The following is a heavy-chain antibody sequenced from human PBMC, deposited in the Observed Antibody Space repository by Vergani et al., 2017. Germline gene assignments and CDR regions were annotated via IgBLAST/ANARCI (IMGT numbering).Heavy chain of an antibody. V-gene: IGHV4-61*02. CDR3: TRHGRSGWAGYFQH. D-gene: IGHD6-19*01. J-gene: IGHJ1*01. CDR2: IHASGTK. CDR1: GASITSGRFY. Sequence: QVHLNEAGPGLVKPSQTLSLTCTVSGASITSGRFYWSWIRQPAGKGLEWIWRIHASGTKNYNPSLRSRVTLSVDTYKNQFSLNLTSVTAADTAVYYCTRHGRSGWAGYFQHWGEGTLVTASS.